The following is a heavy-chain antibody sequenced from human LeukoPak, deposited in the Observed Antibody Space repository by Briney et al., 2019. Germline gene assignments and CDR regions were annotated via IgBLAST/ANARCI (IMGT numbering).Heavy chain of an antibody. CDR3: GRAKGGGSGFFDY. Sequence: PSETLSLTCTVSDGSIRGYYWTWIRQPPGKGLEWIGYFYYSGTTNYNPSLKSRVAISLDTSKSQFSLKVNSVTAADTAVYYCGRAKGGGSGFFDYWGQGTLVTVSS. CDR2: FYYSGTT. D-gene: IGHD3-22*01. V-gene: IGHV4-59*01. CDR1: DGSIRGYY. J-gene: IGHJ4*02.